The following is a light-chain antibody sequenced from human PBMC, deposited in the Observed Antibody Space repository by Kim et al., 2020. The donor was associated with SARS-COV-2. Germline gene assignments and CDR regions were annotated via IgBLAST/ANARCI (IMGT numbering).Light chain of an antibody. J-gene: IGLJ2*01. CDR1: NIGNKN. Sequence: VTLGQTARITCGGNNIGNKNVHWYQQKPGQAPVLVIYRDNNRPSGIPERFSGSNSGNTATLTISRAQAGDEADYYCQVWDSSIYVVFGGGTQLTVL. CDR2: RDN. V-gene: IGLV3-9*01. CDR3: QVWDSSIYVV.